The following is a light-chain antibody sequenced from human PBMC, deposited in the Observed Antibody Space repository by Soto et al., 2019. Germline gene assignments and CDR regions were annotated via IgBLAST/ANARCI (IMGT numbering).Light chain of an antibody. J-gene: IGKJ1*01. Sequence: EIVMTPSPGTLSLSPGGRATLSCRASQSVSSSYLAWYQQKPGQAPRLLIYGASSRATGIPDRFSGSGSGTDFTLTISRLEPEDFAVYYCQQYGSSWTFGQGTKVDIK. CDR3: QQYGSSWT. V-gene: IGKV3-20*01. CDR2: GAS. CDR1: QSVSSSY.